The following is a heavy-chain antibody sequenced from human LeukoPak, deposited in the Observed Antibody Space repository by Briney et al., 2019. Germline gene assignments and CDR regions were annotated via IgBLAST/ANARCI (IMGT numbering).Heavy chain of an antibody. V-gene: IGHV3-33*01. D-gene: IGHD3-22*01. Sequence: TGGSLRLSCAASGFTFSNYGMHWVRQAPGKGLGWVAVIWYDGSNKYYADSVKGRFTISRDNSKNTLYLQMNSLRAEDTAVYYCARDTYYYDSSGYLALDYWGQGTLVTVSS. J-gene: IGHJ4*02. CDR3: ARDTYYYDSSGYLALDY. CDR2: IWYDGSNK. CDR1: GFTFSNYG.